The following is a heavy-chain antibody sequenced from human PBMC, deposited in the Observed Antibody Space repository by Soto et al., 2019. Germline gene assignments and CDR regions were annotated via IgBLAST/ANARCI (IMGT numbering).Heavy chain of an antibody. CDR2: IYHSGST. D-gene: IGHD3-16*01. J-gene: IGHJ6*02. V-gene: IGHV4-4*02. Sequence: SETLSLTCAVSGGSISSSNWWSWVRQPPGKGLEWIGEIYHSGSTNYNPSLKGRVTISVDKSKNQFSLKLSSVTAADTAVYYCARATSEADYYYYYYGMDVWGQGTTVTVSS. CDR1: GGSISSSNW. CDR3: ARATSEADYYYYYYGMDV.